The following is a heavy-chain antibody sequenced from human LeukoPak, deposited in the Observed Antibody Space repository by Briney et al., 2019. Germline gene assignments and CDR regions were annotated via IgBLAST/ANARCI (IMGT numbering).Heavy chain of an antibody. CDR2: IYYSGST. CDR1: GGSISSYY. CDR3: ARVAAGYSVNYFDY. D-gene: IGHD4-23*01. J-gene: IGHJ4*02. Sequence: PSETLSLTCTVSGGSISSYYWSWIRQPPGKGLEWIGYIYYSGSTNYNPSLKSRVTISVDTSKNQFSLKLSSVTAADTAVYYCARVAAGYSVNYFDYWGQGTLVTVSS. V-gene: IGHV4-59*01.